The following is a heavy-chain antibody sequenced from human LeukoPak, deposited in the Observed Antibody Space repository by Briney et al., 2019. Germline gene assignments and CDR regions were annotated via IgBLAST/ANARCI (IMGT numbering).Heavy chain of an antibody. CDR3: AAVGEYSSGWNPKDDAFDI. CDR1: GYTFTSYG. J-gene: IGHJ3*02. CDR2: ISAYNGNT. D-gene: IGHD6-19*01. Sequence: ASVKVSCKASGYTFTSYGISWVRQAPGQGLEWMGWISAYNGNTNYAQKFQERVTITRDMSTSTAYMELSSLRSEDTAVYYCAAVGEYSSGWNPKDDAFDIWGQGTMVTVSS. V-gene: IGHV1-18*01.